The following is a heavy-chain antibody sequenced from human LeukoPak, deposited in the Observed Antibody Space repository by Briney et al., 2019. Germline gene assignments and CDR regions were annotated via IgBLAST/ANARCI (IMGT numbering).Heavy chain of an antibody. CDR3: ARGVRYYGSGSYYFYFDY. Sequence: SQTLSLTCAVSGGSISSGGYSWSWIRQPPGKGLEWIGYIYHSGGTYYNPSLKSRVTISVDRSKNQFSLKLSSVTAADTAVYYCARGVRYYGSGSYYFYFDYWGQGTLVTVSS. CDR1: GGSISSGGYS. CDR2: IYHSGGT. V-gene: IGHV4-30-2*01. D-gene: IGHD3-10*01. J-gene: IGHJ4*02.